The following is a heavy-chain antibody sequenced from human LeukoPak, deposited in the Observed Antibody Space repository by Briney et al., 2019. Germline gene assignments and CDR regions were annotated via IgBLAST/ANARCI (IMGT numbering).Heavy chain of an antibody. V-gene: IGHV3-74*01. J-gene: IGHJ4*02. D-gene: IGHD1-26*01. CDR1: GFTFTNYA. Sequence: QSGGSLRLSCAASGFTFTNYAMYWVRQAPGKGLVWVSRIVSDGSSTTYADSVKGRFTISRDIAKNTLYLQMNSLRVEDTAVYYCVRAQMGVPTDYWGQGTLVTVSS. CDR3: VRAQMGVPTDY. CDR2: IVSDGSST.